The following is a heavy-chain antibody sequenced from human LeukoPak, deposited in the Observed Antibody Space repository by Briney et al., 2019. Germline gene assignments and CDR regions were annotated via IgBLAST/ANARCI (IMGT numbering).Heavy chain of an antibody. Sequence: PSETLSLTCAVYGGSFSGYYWSWIRQPPGKGLEWIGEINHSGSTNYNPSLKSRVTISVDTSKNQFSLKLSSVTAADTAVYYCARGVRRSGGSCYDEDYYYGMDVWGKGTTVTVSS. D-gene: IGHD2-15*01. CDR2: INHSGST. CDR1: GGSFSGYY. CDR3: ARGVRRSGGSCYDEDYYYGMDV. J-gene: IGHJ6*04. V-gene: IGHV4-34*01.